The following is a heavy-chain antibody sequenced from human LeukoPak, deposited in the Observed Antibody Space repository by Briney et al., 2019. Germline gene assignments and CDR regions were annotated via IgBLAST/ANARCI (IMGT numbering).Heavy chain of an antibody. J-gene: IGHJ4*02. CDR2: INPSGGST. Sequence: ASVKVSCKASGYTFTSYYMHWVRQAPGQGLEWRGIINPSGGSTSYAQKFQGRVTMTRDTSTSTVYMELSSLRSEDTAVYYCARALPRIAAAGTLGRLFDYWGQGTLVTVSS. CDR1: GYTFTSYY. V-gene: IGHV1-46*01. D-gene: IGHD6-13*01. CDR3: ARALPRIAAAGTLGRLFDY.